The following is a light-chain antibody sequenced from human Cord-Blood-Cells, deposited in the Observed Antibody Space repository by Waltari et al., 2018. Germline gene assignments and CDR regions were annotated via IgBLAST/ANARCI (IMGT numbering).Light chain of an antibody. CDR1: QSVSSY. CDR2: AAS. V-gene: IGKV1-39*01. CDR3: QQSYSTPLT. J-gene: IGKJ4*01. Sequence: IQMNQSPSSLSASVGDRVTITCRASQSVSSYLNLYQQTPRKAAKLMIYAASSLQSGVPSRFSGSGSGTDFTLTISSLQPEDFATYYCQQSYSTPLTFGGGTKVEIK.